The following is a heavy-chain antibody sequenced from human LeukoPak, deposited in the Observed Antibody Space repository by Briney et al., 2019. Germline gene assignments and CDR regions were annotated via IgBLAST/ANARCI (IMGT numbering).Heavy chain of an antibody. J-gene: IGHJ4*02. D-gene: IGHD1-26*01. CDR2: ISSNGGNT. V-gene: IGHV3-64D*09. CDR1: GFTFSSYA. CDR3: VKRSGPYFDY. Sequence: PGGSLRLSCSGSGFTFSSYAIHWVRQAPGKGLQYVSGISSNGGNTYNADSVKGRFTISRDNSKNTVDLQMSSLRAEDTAVYYCVKRSGPYFDYWGQGTLVNVSS.